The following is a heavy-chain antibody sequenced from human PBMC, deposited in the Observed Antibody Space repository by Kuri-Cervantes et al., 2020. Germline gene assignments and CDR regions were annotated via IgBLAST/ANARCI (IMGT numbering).Heavy chain of an antibody. V-gene: IGHV1-2*02. CDR3: ARGNHGVGWGFDY. CDR2: INPNSGGT. J-gene: IGHJ4*02. Sequence: ASVKVSCKASGYTFTGYYMHWVRRAPGKGLEWMGWINPNSGGTNYAQKFQGRVTMTRDTSISTAYMELSSLRSEDTAVYYCARGNHGVGWGFDYWGQGTLVTVSS. CDR1: GYTFTGYY. D-gene: IGHD1-14*01.